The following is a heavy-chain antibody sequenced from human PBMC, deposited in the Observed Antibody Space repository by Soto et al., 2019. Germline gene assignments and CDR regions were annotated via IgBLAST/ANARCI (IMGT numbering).Heavy chain of an antibody. Sequence: GGSLRLSCAASGFTFSSYAMSWVRQAPGNGLEWVSAISGSGGSTYYADSVKGRLTISRDNSKNTLYLQMNSLRAEDTAVYYCAKVPRITMIVVVTEGVYFDYWGQGTLVTVSS. D-gene: IGHD3-22*01. CDR1: GFTFSSYA. J-gene: IGHJ4*02. V-gene: IGHV3-23*01. CDR2: ISGSGGST. CDR3: AKVPRITMIVVVTEGVYFDY.